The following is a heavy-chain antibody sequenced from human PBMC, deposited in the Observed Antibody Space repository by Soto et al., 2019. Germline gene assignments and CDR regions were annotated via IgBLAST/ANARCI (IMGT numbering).Heavy chain of an antibody. D-gene: IGHD3-3*01. J-gene: IGHJ6*02. CDR1: GYSFTSYW. V-gene: IGHV5-10-1*01. CDR2: IDPSDSYT. CDR3: ARHERFLEWLLFPNYYYYGMDV. Sequence: GESLKISCKGSGYSFTSYWISWVRQMPGKGLEWMGRIDPSDSYTNYSPSFQGHVTISADKSISTAYLQWSSLKASDTAMYYCARHERFLEWLLFPNYYYYGMDVWGQGTTVTVSS.